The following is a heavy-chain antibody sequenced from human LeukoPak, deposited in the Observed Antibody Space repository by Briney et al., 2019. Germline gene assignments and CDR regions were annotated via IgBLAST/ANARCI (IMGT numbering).Heavy chain of an antibody. CDR3: AGDALYCSSTSCYRYWYFDL. CDR2: IYASGKT. J-gene: IGHJ2*01. D-gene: IGHD2-2*01. CDR1: GDSISRGRYY. Sequence: SQTLSLTCTVSGDSISRGRYYWSWVRQPAGKELEWIGRIYASGKTDYNPYTPSLKSRVTMSVDTSKNQFSLKLSSVTAADTAVYYCAGDALYCSSTSCYRYWYFDLWGRGTLVTVSS. V-gene: IGHV4-61*02.